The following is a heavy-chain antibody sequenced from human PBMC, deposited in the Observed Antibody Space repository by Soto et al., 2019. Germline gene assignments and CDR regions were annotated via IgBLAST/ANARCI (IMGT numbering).Heavy chain of an antibody. CDR2: IYYSGRT. V-gene: IGHV4-30-4*01. CDR3: ARVIMITFGGDYGMDV. J-gene: IGHJ6*02. CDR1: GGSLNNGDYY. Sequence: PSETLSLTCSASGGSLNNGDYYWSWIRQPPGKGLEYIGYIYYSGRTYYNPSLKSRINLSVDTSKNQFSLKLSSVTAADTAVYYCARVIMITFGGDYGMDVWGQGTTVTVSS. D-gene: IGHD3-16*01.